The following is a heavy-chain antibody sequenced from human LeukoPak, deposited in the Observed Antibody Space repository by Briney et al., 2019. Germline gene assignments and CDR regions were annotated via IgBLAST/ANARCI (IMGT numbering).Heavy chain of an antibody. V-gene: IGHV4-39*01. CDR2: IYYSGST. D-gene: IGHD5-18*01. Sequence: SSETLSLTCTVSGGSFSSSSYYWGWIRQPPGQGLEWIGSIYYSGSTYYNPSLKSRLTISVDTSKNQFSLKLSSVTAADTAVYSCARHVRGIHFGQMGYYFDYWGQGTLVTVSS. J-gene: IGHJ4*02. CDR3: ARHVRGIHFGQMGYYFDY. CDR1: GGSFSSSSYY.